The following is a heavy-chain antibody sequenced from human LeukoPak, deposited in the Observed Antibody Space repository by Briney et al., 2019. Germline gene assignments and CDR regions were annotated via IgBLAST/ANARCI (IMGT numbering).Heavy chain of an antibody. CDR3: AKEPEDYYGSGSSPYYFDY. CDR1: GFTFSSHA. V-gene: IGHV3-23*01. J-gene: IGHJ4*02. D-gene: IGHD3-10*01. CDR2: ISGSGGST. Sequence: PGGSLRLSCAASGFTFSSHAMSWVRQAPGKGLEWVSAISGSGGSTYYADSVKGRFTISRDNSKNTLYLQMNSLRAEDTAVYYCAKEPEDYYGSGSSPYYFDYWGQGTLVTVSS.